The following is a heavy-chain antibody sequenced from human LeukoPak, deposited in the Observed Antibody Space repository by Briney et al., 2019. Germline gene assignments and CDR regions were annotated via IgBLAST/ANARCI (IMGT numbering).Heavy chain of an antibody. CDR3: ARDERDVVVVPGAMPY. V-gene: IGHV1-46*01. J-gene: IGHJ4*02. CDR1: GYSFTNYY. D-gene: IGHD2-2*01. CDR2: INPSGGST. Sequence: ASVKVSCKASGYSFTNYYMHWVRLAPGQGLEWMGIINPSGGSTTNAQKFQGRVTMTRDTSTTTVYMELSSLRSDDTAMYYCARDERDVVVVPGAMPYWGQGTLVTVSS.